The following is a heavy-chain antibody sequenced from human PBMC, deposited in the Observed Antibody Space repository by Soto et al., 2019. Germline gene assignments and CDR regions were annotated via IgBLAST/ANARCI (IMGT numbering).Heavy chain of an antibody. Sequence: QVQLVESGGGVVQPGRSLRLSCAASGFTFSSYGMHWVRQAPGKGLEWVAVIWYDGSNKYYADSVKGRFTISRDNSKNTLYLQMNSLRAEDTAVYYCARGGGGWAFDYWGHGTLVTVSS. CDR1: GFTFSSYG. V-gene: IGHV3-33*01. CDR2: IWYDGSNK. CDR3: ARGGGGWAFDY. D-gene: IGHD6-19*01. J-gene: IGHJ4*01.